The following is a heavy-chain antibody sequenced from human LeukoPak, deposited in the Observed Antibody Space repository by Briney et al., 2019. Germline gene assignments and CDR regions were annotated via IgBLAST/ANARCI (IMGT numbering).Heavy chain of an antibody. CDR2: IYTSGST. D-gene: IGHD3-10*01. CDR1: GGSISSGSYY. CDR3: ARGLVRGEPDAD. V-gene: IGHV4-61*02. J-gene: IGHJ4*02. Sequence: PSETLSLTCTVSGGSISSGSYYWSWIRQPAGKGLEWIGRIYTSGSTNYNPSLKSRVTISVDTSKNQFSLKLSSETAADTAVYYCARGLVRGEPDADWGQGTLVTVSS.